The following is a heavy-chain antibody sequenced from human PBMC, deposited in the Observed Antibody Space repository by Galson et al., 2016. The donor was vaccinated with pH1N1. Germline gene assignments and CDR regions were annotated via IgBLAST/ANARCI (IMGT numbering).Heavy chain of an antibody. CDR3: AHTLYCDYVDWFDH. Sequence: PALVRPTQTLTLTCTFSGFSLSTNGVGVGWIRQPPGKALEWLALIYWNDDKRYSPSLKSKLVITKDTSKNQVVLTMTNMDPVDTATYYCAHTLYCDYVDWFDHWGQGTLVTVSA. V-gene: IGHV2-5*01. CDR2: IYWNDDK. D-gene: IGHD4-17*01. CDR1: GFSLSTNGVG. J-gene: IGHJ5*02.